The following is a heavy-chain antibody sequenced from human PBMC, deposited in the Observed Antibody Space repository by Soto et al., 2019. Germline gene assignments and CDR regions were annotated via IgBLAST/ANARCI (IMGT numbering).Heavy chain of an antibody. D-gene: IGHD5-12*01. CDR2: IYHSGST. CDR1: GGSISSSNW. J-gene: IGHJ3*02. CDR3: TGWLQSNDAFDI. V-gene: IGHV4-4*02. Sequence: QVQLQESGPGLVKPSGTLSLTCAVSGGSISSSNWWSWVRQPPGKGLEWIGEIYHSGSTNYNPSLMSRVTISVDKSKNQFSLKLSSVTAADTAVYYCTGWLQSNDAFDIWGQGTMVTVSS.